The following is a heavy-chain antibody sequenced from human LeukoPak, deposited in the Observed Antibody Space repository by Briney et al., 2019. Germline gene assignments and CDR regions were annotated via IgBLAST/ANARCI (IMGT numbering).Heavy chain of an antibody. J-gene: IGHJ4*02. CDR3: AKRGVVIRVILVGFHKEAYYFDS. CDR2: ISDRGSRT. Sequence: GGSLRLSCAVSGITLSNYGMSWVRQAPGKGLEWVAGISDRGSRTNYADSVKGRFTISTDHPKNTLYLQMNSLRAQDTAVYFCAKRGVVIRVILVGFHKEAYYFDSWGQGALVTVSS. V-gene: IGHV3-23*01. D-gene: IGHD3-22*01. CDR1: GITLSNYG.